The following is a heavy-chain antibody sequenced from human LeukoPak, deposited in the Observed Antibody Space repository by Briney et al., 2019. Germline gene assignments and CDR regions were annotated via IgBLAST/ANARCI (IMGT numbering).Heavy chain of an antibody. Sequence: ASVKVSCKASGYTFTGYYMHWVRQAPGQGLEWMGWINPNSGGTNYAQKFQGWVTMTRDTSISTAYMELSRLRSDDTAVYYCAREAVVSSDAFDIWGQGTMVTVSS. J-gene: IGHJ3*02. CDR1: GYTFTGYY. D-gene: IGHD6-6*01. CDR2: INPNSGGT. V-gene: IGHV1-2*04. CDR3: AREAVVSSDAFDI.